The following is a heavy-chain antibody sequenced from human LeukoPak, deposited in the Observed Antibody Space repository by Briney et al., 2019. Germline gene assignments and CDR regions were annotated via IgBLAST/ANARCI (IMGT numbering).Heavy chain of an antibody. CDR3: AREGVAGTGLDY. CDR2: INPSGGT. J-gene: IGHJ4*02. Sequence: ASVKVSCKASGYTFSVYNMHWVRQAPGQGLEWMGIINPSGGTSYAQKLQGRITMTRDTSTSTLYMELSSLRSEDRAVYYCAREGVAGTGLDYWGQGTLVTVSS. V-gene: IGHV1-46*01. CDR1: GYTFSVYN. D-gene: IGHD6-13*01.